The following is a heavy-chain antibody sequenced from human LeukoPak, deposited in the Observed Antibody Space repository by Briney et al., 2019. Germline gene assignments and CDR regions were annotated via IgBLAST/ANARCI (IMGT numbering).Heavy chain of an antibody. CDR1: GFTFSSYS. CDR3: ARAKEQWLPPDY. CDR2: ISSSSSYI. Sequence: GGSLRLSCAASGFTFSSYSMNWVRQAPGKGLEWVSSISSSSSYIYYADSVKGRFTISRDNAKNSLYLQMNSLRAEDTAVYYCARAKEQWLPPDYWGQGTLVTVSS. V-gene: IGHV3-21*01. D-gene: IGHD6-19*01. J-gene: IGHJ4*02.